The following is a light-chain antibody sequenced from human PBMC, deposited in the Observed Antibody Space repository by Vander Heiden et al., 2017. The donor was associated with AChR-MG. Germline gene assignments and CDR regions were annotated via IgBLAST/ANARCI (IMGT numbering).Light chain of an antibody. Sequence: EIVLTQSPGTLSLSPGERATLSCRASQSVSSSYLAWYQQKPGQAPRLLIYGASSRATGIPDRFSGSGSGTDFTLTIRRLEPEDFAVYYWQQYCSSHFFGGGTKVEIK. V-gene: IGKV3-20*01. CDR3: QQYCSSHF. CDR1: QSVSSSY. CDR2: GAS. J-gene: IGKJ4*01.